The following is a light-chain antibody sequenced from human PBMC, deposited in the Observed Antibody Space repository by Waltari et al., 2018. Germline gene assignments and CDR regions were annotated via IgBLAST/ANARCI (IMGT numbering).Light chain of an antibody. CDR1: PLPKQS. Sequence: SSELTQPPSVSVSPGQPARIPGPGDPLPKQSALWYQKQPGQAPVLVMYKYSERPSGIPERFSCSTSGTTVTLTISGVQAEDEADYYCQSADTSGNYVVFGGGTKLTVL. V-gene: IGLV3-25*03. CDR2: KYS. J-gene: IGLJ3*02. CDR3: QSADTSGNYVV.